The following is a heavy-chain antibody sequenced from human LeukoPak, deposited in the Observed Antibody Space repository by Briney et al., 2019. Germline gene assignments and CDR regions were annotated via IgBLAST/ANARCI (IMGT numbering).Heavy chain of an antibody. CDR2: IYPGDSDT. CDR3: ARRFPFLTSLLRYDAFDI. D-gene: IGHD3-16*01. V-gene: IGHV5-51*01. J-gene: IGHJ3*02. Sequence: GESLKISCKGSGYSFTSYWIGWVRQMPGKGLEWMGIIYPGDSDTRYSPSFQGQVTISADKSISTAYLQWSSLKASDTAMYYCARRFPFLTSLLRYDAFDIWGQGTMVTVSS. CDR1: GYSFTSYW.